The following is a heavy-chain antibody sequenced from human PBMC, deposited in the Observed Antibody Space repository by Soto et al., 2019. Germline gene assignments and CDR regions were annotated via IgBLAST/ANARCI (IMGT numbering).Heavy chain of an antibody. Sequence: QVQLVQSGAEVKKPGSSVTVSCKASGGTFSSYTISWVRQAPGQGLEWMGGIIPIFGTANYAQKFQGRVTIPADESTSTAYMELSSLRSEATAVYYCARGNHRWLKLRYFDLWGRGTLVTVSS. D-gene: IGHD5-12*01. CDR1: GGTFSSYT. V-gene: IGHV1-69*12. J-gene: IGHJ2*01. CDR3: ARGNHRWLKLRYFDL. CDR2: IIPIFGTA.